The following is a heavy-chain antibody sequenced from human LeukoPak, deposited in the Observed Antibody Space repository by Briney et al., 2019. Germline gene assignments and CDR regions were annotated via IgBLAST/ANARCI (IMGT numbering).Heavy chain of an antibody. V-gene: IGHV3-64D*06. CDR2: ISSNEYDT. CDR3: VKDLNGTWSFDY. D-gene: IGHD2-8*01. CDR1: GFTFGAYF. Sequence: PGGSPRLSCSASGFTFGAYFMHWVRQAPGKGLQYVSSISSNEYDTYYADSVKGRFTISRDNSKNTLFLQMNNLRPEDTAVYYCVKDLNGTWSFDYWGQGTLVTVSS. J-gene: IGHJ4*02.